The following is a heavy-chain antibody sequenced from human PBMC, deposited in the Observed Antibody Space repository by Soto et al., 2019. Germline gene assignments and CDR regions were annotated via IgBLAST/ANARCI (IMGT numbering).Heavy chain of an antibody. Sequence: EVQLVESGGGLVQPGGSLRLSCAASGFTFSSDSMNWVRQAPGKGLEWVSYISSSSSTIYYADSLKGRFTISRDNANNSRYRQMTSLRAEDTAVYYCASQPDRIAEIGWFDPGAREPWSPSPQ. D-gene: IGHD6-13*01. CDR3: ASQPDRIAEIGWFDP. J-gene: IGHJ5*02. CDR1: GFTFSSDS. V-gene: IGHV3-48*01. CDR2: ISSSSSTI.